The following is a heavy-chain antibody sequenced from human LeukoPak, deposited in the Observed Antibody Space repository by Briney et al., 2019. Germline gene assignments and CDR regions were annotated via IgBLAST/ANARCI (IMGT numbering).Heavy chain of an antibody. CDR2: INPNSGGT. CDR1: GYTFTGYY. D-gene: IGHD6-6*01. CDR3: ARAEYSSSSFDY. J-gene: IGHJ4*02. V-gene: IGHV1-2*06. Sequence: ASVKVSRKASGYTFTGYYMHWVRQAPGQGLEWMGRINPNSGGTNYAQKFQGRVTMTRDTSISTAYKELSRLRSDDTAVYYCARAEYSSSSFDYWGQGTLVTVSS.